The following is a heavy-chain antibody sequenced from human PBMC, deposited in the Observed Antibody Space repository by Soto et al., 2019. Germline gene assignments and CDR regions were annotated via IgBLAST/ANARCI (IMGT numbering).Heavy chain of an antibody. J-gene: IGHJ5*02. Sequence: QLQLQESGSGQVKPSQTLSLTCAVSGGSIITGDFSWNWIRQPPGKGLEWVGYIYHEGSSYYNPSLKGRATISVDRSKNYFSLKLSSVTAADTGVYFCARGRSTSGYPNFDPWGQGTLVTVSS. CDR2: IYHEGSS. D-gene: IGHD3-22*01. CDR1: GGSIITGDFS. V-gene: IGHV4-30-2*01. CDR3: ARGRSTSGYPNFDP.